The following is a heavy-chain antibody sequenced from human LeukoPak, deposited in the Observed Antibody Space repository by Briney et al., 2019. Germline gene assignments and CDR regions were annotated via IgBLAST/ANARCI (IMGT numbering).Heavy chain of an antibody. CDR2: ISSSGSTI. D-gene: IGHD2-2*01. CDR1: GFTFSGYA. V-gene: IGHV3-11*01. J-gene: IGHJ4*02. Sequence: GGPLRLSCAASGFTFSGYAMSWVREAPWKGLEWVSYISSSGSTIAYADSVRGRFTISRDNAKNSLYLQMNSLRAEDTDVYYCARWIPAGNRRWGQGTLVTVSS. CDR3: ARWIPAGNRR.